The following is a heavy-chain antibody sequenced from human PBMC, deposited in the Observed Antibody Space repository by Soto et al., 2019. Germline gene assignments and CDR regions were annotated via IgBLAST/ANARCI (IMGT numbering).Heavy chain of an antibody. CDR2: ISSSGSTI. D-gene: IGHD5-12*01. CDR3: ASPEHRRDGYKGLDY. J-gene: IGHJ4*02. V-gene: IGHV3-48*03. Sequence: GGSLRLSCAASGFTFSGYEMNWVRQAPGKGLEWVSYISSSGSTIYYADSVKGRFTISRDNAKNSLYLQMNSLRAEDTAVYYCASPEHRRDGYKGLDYWGQGTLVTVSS. CDR1: GFTFSGYE.